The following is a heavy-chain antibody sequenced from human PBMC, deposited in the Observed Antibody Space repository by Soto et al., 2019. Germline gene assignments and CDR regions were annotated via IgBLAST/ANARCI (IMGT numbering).Heavy chain of an antibody. CDR1: GGSISSYY. Sequence: QVQLQESGPGLVKPSETLSLTCTVSGGSISSYYWSWIRQPPGKGLEWIGYIYYSGSTNYNPSLTSRVTISVDTSKNQCSLKLSSVTAADTAVYYGARVLRYNWNAVIAYWGQGTLVTVSS. J-gene: IGHJ4*02. D-gene: IGHD1-1*01. CDR2: IYYSGST. CDR3: ARVLRYNWNAVIAY. V-gene: IGHV4-59*01.